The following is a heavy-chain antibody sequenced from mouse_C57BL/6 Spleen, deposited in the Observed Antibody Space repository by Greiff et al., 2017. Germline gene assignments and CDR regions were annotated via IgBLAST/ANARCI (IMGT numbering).Heavy chain of an antibody. CDR2: IYWDDDK. D-gene: IGHD1-1*01. V-gene: IGHV8-12*01. J-gene: IGHJ1*03. CDR3: ARRKDYYGSSYGWYFDV. Sequence: QVTLKESGPGILQSSQTLSLTCSFSGFSLSTSGMGVSWIRQPSGKGLEWLAHIYWDDDKRYNPSLKSRLTISKDTSRNQVFLKITSVDTADTATYYCARRKDYYGSSYGWYFDVWGTGTTVTVSS. CDR1: GFSLSTSGMG.